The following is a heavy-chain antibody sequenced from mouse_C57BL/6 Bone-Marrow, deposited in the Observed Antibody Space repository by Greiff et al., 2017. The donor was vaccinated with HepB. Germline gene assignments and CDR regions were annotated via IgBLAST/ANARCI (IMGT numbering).Heavy chain of an antibody. CDR2: IYPRSGNT. Sequence: QVQLQQSGAELARPGASVKLSCKASGYTFTSYGISWVKQRTGQGLEWIGEIYPRSGNTYYNEKFKGKATLTADKSSSTAYMELRSLTSEDSAVYFCARPLITTDWYFDVWGTGTTVTVSS. CDR3: ARPLITTDWYFDV. D-gene: IGHD1-1*01. V-gene: IGHV1-81*01. J-gene: IGHJ1*03. CDR1: GYTFTSYG.